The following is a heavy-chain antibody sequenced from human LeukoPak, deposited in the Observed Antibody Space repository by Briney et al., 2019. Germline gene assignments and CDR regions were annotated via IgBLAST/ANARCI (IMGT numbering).Heavy chain of an antibody. D-gene: IGHD3/OR15-3a*01. CDR3: ARARYNGLVIQYYFDY. J-gene: IGHJ4*02. CDR2: IIPIFGTA. CDR1: GGTFSSYA. Sequence: SVKVSCKASGGTFSSYAISWVRQAPGQGLEWMGGIIPIFGTANYAQKFQGRVTITADESTSTAYMELSSLRSEDTAVYYCARARYNGLVIQYYFDYWGQGTLVTVPS. V-gene: IGHV1-69*13.